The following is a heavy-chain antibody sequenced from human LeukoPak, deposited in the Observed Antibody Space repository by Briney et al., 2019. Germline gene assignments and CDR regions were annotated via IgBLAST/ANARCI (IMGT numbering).Heavy chain of an antibody. Sequence: AGGSLRLSCAASGFTFSNYWMHWVRQAPGKGLVWVSRINSDGSEIVYPDSVKGRLTISRDNARNTLSLQMNSLRAEDTAVYYCARGPVGLSALDAWGQGILVTVSP. J-gene: IGHJ5*02. V-gene: IGHV3-74*01. CDR1: GFTFSNYW. CDR3: ARGPVGLSALDA. D-gene: IGHD2-15*01. CDR2: INSDGSEI.